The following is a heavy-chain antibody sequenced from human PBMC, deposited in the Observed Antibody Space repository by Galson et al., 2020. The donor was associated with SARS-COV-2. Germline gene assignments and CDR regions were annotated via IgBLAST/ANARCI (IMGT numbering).Heavy chain of an antibody. J-gene: IGHJ3*02. CDR1: GGSFSGYY. CDR3: ARSPLADDYGGNSETAFDI. V-gene: IGHV4-34*01. CDR2: INHSGST. Sequence: SQTLSLTCAVYGGSFSGYYWSWIRQPPGKGLEWIGEINHSGSTNYNPSLQSRVTISVDTSKNQFSLKLSSVTAADTAVYYCARSPLADDYGGNSETAFDIWGQGTMVTVSS. D-gene: IGHD4-17*01.